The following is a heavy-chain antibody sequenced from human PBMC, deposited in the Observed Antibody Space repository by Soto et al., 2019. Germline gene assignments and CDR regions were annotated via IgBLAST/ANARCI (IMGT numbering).Heavy chain of an antibody. J-gene: IGHJ6*02. CDR2: ISGYNGNT. V-gene: IGHV1-18*01. D-gene: IGHD2-8*02. CDR1: DNTFTHYG. Sequence: ASVKVSCKSFDNTFTHYGINWVRRAPGQGLEWMGWISGYNGNTKYAQKFQDRVTMTADTSTRTAFMEVRSLTSDDTGVYFCAATGGNYFGLDVWGQGTTVTVSS. CDR3: AATGGNYFGLDV.